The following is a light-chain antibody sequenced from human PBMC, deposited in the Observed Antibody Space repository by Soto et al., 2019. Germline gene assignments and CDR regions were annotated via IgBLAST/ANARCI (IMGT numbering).Light chain of an antibody. CDR1: NSNIGSNA. V-gene: IGLV1-44*01. CDR3: AAWDASLNGVV. Sequence: QSVLTQPPSASATPGQRVTISCSGSNSNIGSNAVHWYQQLPGTAPRLLIYSTNQRPSGVPDQFSGSKSGTSAFLAISGLRSEDEADYYCAAWDASLNGVVFGGGTKLTVL. CDR2: STN. J-gene: IGLJ2*01.